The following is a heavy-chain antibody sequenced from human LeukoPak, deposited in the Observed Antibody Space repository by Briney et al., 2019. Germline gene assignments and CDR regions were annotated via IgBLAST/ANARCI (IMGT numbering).Heavy chain of an antibody. CDR1: GFTFSNSW. CDR2: INGDGRST. V-gene: IGHV3-74*01. Sequence: PGGSLRLSCVASGFTFSNSWVHWVRQAPGKGLVWVSRINGDGRSTNYADSVKGRFTISRDNAKNTLYLQTNSLRTEDTAVYYCVRDGATLYYFDYWGQGTLVTVSS. D-gene: IGHD2/OR15-2a*01. J-gene: IGHJ4*02. CDR3: VRDGATLYYFDY.